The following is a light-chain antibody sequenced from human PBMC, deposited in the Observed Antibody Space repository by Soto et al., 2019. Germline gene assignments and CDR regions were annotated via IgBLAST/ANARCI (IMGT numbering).Light chain of an antibody. J-gene: IGLJ1*01. CDR1: SSDSGNYDY. CDR2: HVS. Sequence: QSALTQPRSVSGSPGQSVTISCTGTSSDSGNYDYVSWYQQHPTKAPKLIIYHVSKRPSGVPDRFSGSKSGNTASLIISGLQAEDEADYYCCSYAGSYTFARNVFGTGTKVTVL. V-gene: IGLV2-11*01. CDR3: CSYAGSYTFARNV.